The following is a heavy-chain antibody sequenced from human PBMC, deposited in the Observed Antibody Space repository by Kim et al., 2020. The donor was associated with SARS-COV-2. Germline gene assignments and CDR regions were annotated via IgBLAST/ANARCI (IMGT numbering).Heavy chain of an antibody. CDR1: GFTFRDYA. CDR2: ISYNSGTL. Sequence: GGSLRLSCAASGFTFRDYAMYWARQRPGKGLEWVSSISYNSGTLDYADSVKGRFTISRDNAKNSLYLQMNTLRAEDTALYYCAKGYCSSTNCYWVYWGQGTLVTVSS. V-gene: IGHV3-9*01. CDR3: AKGYCSSTNCYWVY. D-gene: IGHD2-2*01. J-gene: IGHJ4*02.